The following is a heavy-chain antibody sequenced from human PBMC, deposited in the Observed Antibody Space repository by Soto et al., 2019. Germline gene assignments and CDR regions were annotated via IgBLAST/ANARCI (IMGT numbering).Heavy chain of an antibody. CDR3: ARGSHRLYYDILTGSYYYGMDV. Sequence: SATRSRTWAVYGGSFSGYYWSWIRQPPGKGLVWIGEINQSGSTNYNPSLKSRVTISVDTSKSRFSLKLSSVTAADTAVYYCARGSHRLYYDILTGSYYYGMDVWGQGTTVTVSS. V-gene: IGHV4-34*01. CDR1: GGSFSGYY. D-gene: IGHD3-9*01. J-gene: IGHJ6*02. CDR2: INQSGST.